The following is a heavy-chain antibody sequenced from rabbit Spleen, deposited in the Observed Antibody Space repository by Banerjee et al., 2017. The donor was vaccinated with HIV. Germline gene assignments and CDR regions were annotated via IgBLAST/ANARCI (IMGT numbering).Heavy chain of an antibody. CDR3: VRDLGYDDYSEKGYFNL. CDR2: IYTGGSGST. CDR1: GFSLSSSYY. V-gene: IGHV1S45*01. D-gene: IGHD2-1*01. Sequence: EQLEESGGGLVQPEGSLTLTCTASGFSLSSSYYMCWVRQAPGKGLEWIACIYTGGSGSTAYASWAKGRFTISKTSSTTVTLQLNSLTAADTATYFCVRDLGYDDYSEKGYFNLWGPGTLVTVS. J-gene: IGHJ4*01.